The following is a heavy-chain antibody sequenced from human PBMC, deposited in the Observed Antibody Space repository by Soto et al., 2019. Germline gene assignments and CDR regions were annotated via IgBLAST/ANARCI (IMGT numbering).Heavy chain of an antibody. J-gene: IGHJ4*02. CDR1: GFTFSSYA. V-gene: IGHV3-30-3*01. D-gene: IGHD6-13*01. CDR3: ASQYSSSWYPRQPDALDY. Sequence: GGSLRLSCAASGFTFSSYAMHWVRQAPGKGLEWVAVISYDGSNKYYTDSVKGRFTISRDNSKNTLYLQMNSLRAEDTAVYYCASQYSSSWYPRQPDALDYWGQGTLVTVSS. CDR2: ISYDGSNK.